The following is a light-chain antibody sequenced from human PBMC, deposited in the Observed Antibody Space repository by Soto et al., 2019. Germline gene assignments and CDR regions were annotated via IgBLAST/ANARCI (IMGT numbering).Light chain of an antibody. V-gene: IGLV1-51*01. CDR3: GTWDSSLSAGRV. J-gene: IGLJ2*01. CDR1: TSNIGRNY. Sequence: QSVLTQPPSVSAASGQTVTISCSGSTSNIGRNYVSWYQHLPGTAPKLLIYDDDKRPSGIPDRFSGSRSGTSATLGITRLQPGDEADYYCGTWDSSLSAGRVLGGGTKLTVL. CDR2: DDD.